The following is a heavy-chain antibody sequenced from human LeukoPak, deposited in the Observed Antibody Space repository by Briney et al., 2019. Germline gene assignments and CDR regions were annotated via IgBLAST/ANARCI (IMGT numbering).Heavy chain of an antibody. V-gene: IGHV1-2*02. J-gene: IGHJ6*03. CDR1: GYTFTGYY. CDR2: INPNSGGT. D-gene: IGHD6-19*01. Sequence: ASVKVSCKASGYTFTGYYMHWVRQARGQGLEWMGWINPNSGGTNYAQKFQGRVTMTRDTSISTAYMELSRLRSDDTAVYYCARSYKQWLSYYYMDVWGKGTTVTVSS. CDR3: ARSYKQWLSYYYMDV.